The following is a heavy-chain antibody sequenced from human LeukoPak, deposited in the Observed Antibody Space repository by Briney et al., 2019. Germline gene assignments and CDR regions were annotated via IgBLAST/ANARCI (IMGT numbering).Heavy chain of an antibody. J-gene: IGHJ4*02. CDR1: GFTVSSNY. CDR2: IYSGGST. V-gene: IGHV3-53*01. Sequence: GGSLRLSCAASGFTVSSNYMSWGRQAPGKGLEWVSVIYSGGSTYYADSVKGRFTISRDNSKNTLYLQMNSLRAEDTAVYYCARDGPGDYDSSGPPDYWGQGTLVTVSS. D-gene: IGHD3-22*01. CDR3: ARDGPGDYDSSGPPDY.